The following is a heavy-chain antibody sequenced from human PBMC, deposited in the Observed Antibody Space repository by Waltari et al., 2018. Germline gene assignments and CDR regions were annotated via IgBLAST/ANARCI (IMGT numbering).Heavy chain of an antibody. J-gene: IGHJ4*02. CDR1: GVSMTYW. Sequence: QLQLQESGPGLVTPSGTLSLICVFSGVSMTYWWSWVRQPPGKGLEWIGQVLGSGRTNYNPSFASRVTISLDTSTHQFALKMTSATAADTALYYCARDRGRGLYLDTWGQGILVTVSP. CDR2: VLGSGRT. D-gene: IGHD2-15*01. CDR3: ARDRGRGLYLDT. V-gene: IGHV4-4*02.